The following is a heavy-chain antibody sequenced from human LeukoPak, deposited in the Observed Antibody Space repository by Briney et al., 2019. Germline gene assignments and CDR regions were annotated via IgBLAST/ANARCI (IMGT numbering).Heavy chain of an antibody. J-gene: IGHJ1*01. D-gene: IGHD1-1*01. CDR3: ARARSLDGYFQH. CDR1: GFTFSSYG. CDR2: IWYDGSNK. Sequence: PGGSLRLSCAASGFTFSSYGMHWVRQAPGKGLEWVAVIWYDGSNKYYADSVKGRFTISRDNSKTTLYLQMNSLRAEDTAVYYCARARSLDGYFQHWGQGTLVTVSS. V-gene: IGHV3-33*01.